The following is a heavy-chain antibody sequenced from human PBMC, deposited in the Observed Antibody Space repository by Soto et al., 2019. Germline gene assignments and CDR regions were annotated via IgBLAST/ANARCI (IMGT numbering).Heavy chain of an antibody. CDR2: IIPILGIA. J-gene: IGHJ4*02. CDR1: GGTFSSYT. CDR3: AKYQPMTQPRPYFDY. D-gene: IGHD3-22*01. Sequence: SVKVSCKASGGTFSSYTISWVRQAPGQGLEWMGRIIPILGIANYAQKFQGRVTITADKSTSTAYMELSSLRSEDTAIYYCAKYQPMTQPRPYFDYWGQGTLVTVSS. V-gene: IGHV1-69*02.